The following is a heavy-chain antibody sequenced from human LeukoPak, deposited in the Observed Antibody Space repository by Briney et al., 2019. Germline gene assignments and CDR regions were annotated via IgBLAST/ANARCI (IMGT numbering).Heavy chain of an antibody. CDR1: GGSISSSNW. CDR2: IYHSGST. CDR3: ARIGYCSSTSCPSNMDV. V-gene: IGHV4-4*02. Sequence: KASGTLSLTCAVSGGSISSSNWWSWVRQPPGKGLEWIGEIYHSGSTNYNPSLKSRVTISVDKSKNQFSLKLSSVTAADTAVYYCARIGYCSSTSCPSNMDVWGKGTTVTVSS. D-gene: IGHD2-2*01. J-gene: IGHJ6*03.